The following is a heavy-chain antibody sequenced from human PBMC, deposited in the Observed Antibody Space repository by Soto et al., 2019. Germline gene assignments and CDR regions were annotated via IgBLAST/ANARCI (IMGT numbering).Heavy chain of an antibody. D-gene: IGHD2-21*02. CDR1: GCTFSSYA. J-gene: IGHJ4*02. CDR2: ISGSGGST. V-gene: IGHV3-23*01. CDR3: AKDLLHNFDY. Sequence: PGGPLRLSCAASGCTFSSYAMSWVRQAPGKGLEWVSAISGSGGSTYYADSVKGRFTISRDNSKNTLYLQMNSLRAEDTAVYYCAKDLLHNFDYWGKGTLVTVSS.